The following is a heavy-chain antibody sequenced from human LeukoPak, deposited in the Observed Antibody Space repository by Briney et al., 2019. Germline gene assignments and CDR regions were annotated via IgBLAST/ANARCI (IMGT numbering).Heavy chain of an antibody. D-gene: IGHD4-17*01. CDR3: ARGGLYGDYEGPHFDY. Sequence: PSETLSLTCTVSGGSISSGGYSWSWIRQHPGKGLEWIGYIYYSGSTYYNPSLKSRVTISVDTSKNQFSLKLSSVTAADTAVYYCARGGLYGDYEGPHFDYWGQGTLVTVSS. V-gene: IGHV4-31*03. CDR1: GGSISSGGYS. CDR2: IYYSGST. J-gene: IGHJ4*02.